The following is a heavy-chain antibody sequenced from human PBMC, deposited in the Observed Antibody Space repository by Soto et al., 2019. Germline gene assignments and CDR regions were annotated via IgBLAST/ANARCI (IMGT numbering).Heavy chain of an antibody. CDR2: IYYSGST. CDR1: GDSVSSGGYY. V-gene: IGHV4-31*03. D-gene: IGHD2-8*01. CDR3: ARVTPYCTNGVCYPVPWFDP. J-gene: IGHJ5*02. Sequence: SETLSLTCTVSGDSVSSGGYYWSWIRQHPGKGREWNGYIYYSGSTYYNPSLKSRVTISVDTSKNQFSLKLSSVTAADTAVYYCARVTPYCTNGVCYPVPWFDPWGQGTLVTVSS.